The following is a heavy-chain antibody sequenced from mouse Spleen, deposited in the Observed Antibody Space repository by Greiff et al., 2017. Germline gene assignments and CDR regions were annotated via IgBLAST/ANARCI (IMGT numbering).Heavy chain of an antibody. J-gene: IGHJ4*01. CDR3: ARYYYGSRYAMDY. D-gene: IGHD1-1*01. CDR1: GFSLTSYG. CDR2: IWSGGST. Sequence: VNLVESGPGLVQPSQSLSITCTVSGFSLTSYGVHWVRQSPGKGLEWLGVIWSGGSTDYNAAFISRLSISKDNSKSQVFFKMNSLQADDTAIYYCARYYYGSRYAMDYWGQGTSVTVSS. V-gene: IGHV2-2*01.